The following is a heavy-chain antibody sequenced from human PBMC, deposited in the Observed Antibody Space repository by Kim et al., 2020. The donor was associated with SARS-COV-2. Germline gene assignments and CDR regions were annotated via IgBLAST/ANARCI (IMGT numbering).Heavy chain of an antibody. D-gene: IGHD3-22*01. Sequence: SETLSLTFTVSGGSISSGGYYWSWIRQHPGKGLEWIGYIYYSGTTYYNPSLKSRVTISVDTSKNHFSLKLSSVTAADTAVYYCARASLTMIIVVGAFDIWGQGTMVTVSS. CDR2: IYYSGTT. J-gene: IGHJ3*02. V-gene: IGHV4-31*03. CDR3: ARASLTMIIVVGAFDI. CDR1: GGSISSGGYY.